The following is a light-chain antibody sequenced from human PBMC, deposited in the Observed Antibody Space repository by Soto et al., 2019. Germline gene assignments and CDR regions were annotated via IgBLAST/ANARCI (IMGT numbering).Light chain of an antibody. Sequence: QSALTQPASVSGSPGQSITISCTGTSSDVGSYNLVSWYQQHPGKAPKLMFYEGSKRPSGVSNRFSGSKSGNTASLTISGLQAEDEADYYCCSYAGSRGLVFGGGTKVTVL. V-gene: IGLV2-23*01. CDR3: CSYAGSRGLV. J-gene: IGLJ2*01. CDR2: EGS. CDR1: SSDVGSYNL.